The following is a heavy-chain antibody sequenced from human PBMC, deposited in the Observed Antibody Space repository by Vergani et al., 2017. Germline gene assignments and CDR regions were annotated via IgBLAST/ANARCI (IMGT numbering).Heavy chain of an antibody. Sequence: QVQLQESGPGLVKPSQTLSLTCTVSGGSISSGGYYWSWIRQHPGKGLEWIGYLYYSGSTNYNPSLKSRVTIAVDTSKNQSSLNLSSVTAADTAVYYCARGVGATYYYYYYYMDVWGKGTTVTVSS. V-gene: IGHV4-31*03. CDR2: LYYSGST. J-gene: IGHJ6*03. CDR3: ARGVGATYYYYYYYMDV. CDR1: GGSISSGGYY. D-gene: IGHD1-26*01.